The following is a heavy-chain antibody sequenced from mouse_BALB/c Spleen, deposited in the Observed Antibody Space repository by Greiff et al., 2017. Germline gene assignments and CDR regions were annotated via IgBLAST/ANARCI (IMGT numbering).Heavy chain of an antibody. CDR1: GFTFSSYA. CDR3: ASRRDYYYFDY. D-gene: IGHD2-13*01. Sequence: EVKVEESGGGLVKPGGSLKLSCAASGFTFSSYAMSWVRQSPEKRLEWVAEISSGGSYTYYPDTVTGRFTISRDNAKNTLYLEMSSLRSEDTAMYYCASRRDYYYFDYWGQGTTLTVSS. CDR2: ISSGGSYT. V-gene: IGHV5-9-4*01. J-gene: IGHJ2*01.